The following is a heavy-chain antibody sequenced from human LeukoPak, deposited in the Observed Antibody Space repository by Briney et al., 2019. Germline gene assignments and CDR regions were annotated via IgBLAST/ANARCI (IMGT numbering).Heavy chain of an antibody. CDR2: IYTSGST. D-gene: IGHD3-10*01. CDR1: GGSISSYY. CDR3: ARMSPRYYYGSGGLPGSDY. Sequence: SETLSLTCTVSGGSISSYYWSWIRQPAGKGLEWIGRIYTSGSTNYNPSLKSRVTMSVDTSKNQFSLKLSSVTAADTAVYYCARMSPRYYYGSGGLPGSDYWGQGTLVTVPS. J-gene: IGHJ4*02. V-gene: IGHV4-4*07.